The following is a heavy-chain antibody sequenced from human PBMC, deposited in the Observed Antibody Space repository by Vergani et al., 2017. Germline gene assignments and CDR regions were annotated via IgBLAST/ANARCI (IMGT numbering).Heavy chain of an antibody. Sequence: EVQLVESGGGLVQPGGSLRLSCAASGFTFSSYWMSWVRQAPGKGLEWVANIKQDGSEKYYVDSVKGRFTISRENAKNSLYLQMNSLRAEYTAVYYCARDDRILYYYGMDVWGQGTTVTVSS. CDR3: ARDDRILYYYGMDV. J-gene: IGHJ6*02. CDR2: IKQDGSEK. CDR1: GFTFSSYW. V-gene: IGHV3-7*01.